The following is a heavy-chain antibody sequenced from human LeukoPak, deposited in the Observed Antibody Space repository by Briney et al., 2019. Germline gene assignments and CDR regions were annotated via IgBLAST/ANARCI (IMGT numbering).Heavy chain of an antibody. J-gene: IGHJ6*03. V-gene: IGHV4-34*01. CDR2: ISHSGST. CDR3: ARWYYDYAWGSYHYAYYYYYMDV. Sequence: PSETLSLTCAVYGGSFSGYYWSWIRQPPGKGLEWIGEISHSGSTNYNPSLKSRVTISVDTSKNQFSLKLSSVTAADTAVYYCARWYYDYAWGSYHYAYYYYYMDVWGKGTTVTVSS. D-gene: IGHD3-16*02. CDR1: GGSFSGYY.